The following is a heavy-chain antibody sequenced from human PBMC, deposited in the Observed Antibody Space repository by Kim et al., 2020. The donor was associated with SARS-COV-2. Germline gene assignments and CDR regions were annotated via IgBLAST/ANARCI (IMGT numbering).Heavy chain of an antibody. Sequence: SETLSLTCTVSGGSISSYSWSWIRQPPGKGLEWIGYTYYSGSTNYNPSLKSRVTISVDTSKNQFSLKLSSVTAADTAMYYCARDRLGHCSSISCSLHVDYWGQGTLVTVSS. D-gene: IGHD2-2*01. CDR2: TYYSGST. CDR1: GGSISSYS. V-gene: IGHV4-59*01. J-gene: IGHJ4*02. CDR3: ARDRLGHCSSISCSLHVDY.